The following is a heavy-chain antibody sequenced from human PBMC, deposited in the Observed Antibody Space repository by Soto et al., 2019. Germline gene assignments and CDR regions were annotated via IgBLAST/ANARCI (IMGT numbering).Heavy chain of an antibody. Sequence: ASVKVSCKASAYSFTTYHIHWVRQAPGLGLEWMGLINPDAGATNYAQRFQGRLRLTRDTSTSTVYMELRSLRFDDTAVYYCARGDIVLVPASEGNWFDPWGQGTLVTVSS. CDR2: INPDAGAT. J-gene: IGHJ5*02. CDR3: ARGDIVLVPASEGNWFDP. CDR1: AYSFTTYH. V-gene: IGHV1-46*01. D-gene: IGHD2-2*01.